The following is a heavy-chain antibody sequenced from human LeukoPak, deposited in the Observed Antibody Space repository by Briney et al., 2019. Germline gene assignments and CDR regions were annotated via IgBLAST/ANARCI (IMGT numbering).Heavy chain of an antibody. CDR3: ARHGVSSYYYDSTAFDI. V-gene: IGHV4-59*08. CDR2: IYYSGST. Sequence: PSETLSLTCTVSGGSISSYYWSWIRQPPGKGLEWIGYIYYSGSTNYNPSLKSRVTISVDTSKNQFSLKLSSVTAADTAVYYCARHGVSSYYYDSTAFDIWGQGTMLTVS. J-gene: IGHJ3*02. CDR1: GGSISSYY. D-gene: IGHD3-22*01.